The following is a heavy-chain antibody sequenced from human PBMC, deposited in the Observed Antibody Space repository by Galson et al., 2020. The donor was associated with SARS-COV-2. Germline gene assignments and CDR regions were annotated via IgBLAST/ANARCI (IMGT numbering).Heavy chain of an antibody. D-gene: IGHD1-26*01. J-gene: IGHJ2*01. CDR2: IGRTGSTI. CDR3: AKLDGPSGDGCYFDL. Sequence: GESLKISCAASGFSFSHHYMSWIRQAPGKGLEWVSYIGRTGSTIYYADSVKGRFTTSRDNAGNSVYLQMNSLRAEDTAVYYCAKLDGPSGDGCYFDLWGRGTLGTVSA. CDR1: GFSFSHHY. V-gene: IGHV3-11*01.